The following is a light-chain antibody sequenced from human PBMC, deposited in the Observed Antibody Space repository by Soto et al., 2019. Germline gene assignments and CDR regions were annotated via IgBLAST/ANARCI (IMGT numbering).Light chain of an antibody. CDR1: QSILFTSNNKNY. Sequence: DIVMTQSPDSLAVSLGERAAINCKSSQSILFTSNNKNYLAWYQQKPGQPPKLLIYWASTRESGVPDRFSGGGAGTVFTLPTSSLQVGVGAVYYCQQYYTTPPNIFGQGTKVEIK. CDR3: QQYYTTPPNI. J-gene: IGKJ2*01. V-gene: IGKV4-1*01. CDR2: WAS.